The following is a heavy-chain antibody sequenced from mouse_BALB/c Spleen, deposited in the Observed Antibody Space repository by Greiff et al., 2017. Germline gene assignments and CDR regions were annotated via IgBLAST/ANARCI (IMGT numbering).Heavy chain of an antibody. CDR1: GFTFSNYW. D-gene: IGHD1-1*01. CDR3: TRYYYGFAY. V-gene: IGHV6-6*02. J-gene: IGHJ3*01. CDR2: IRLKSNNYAT. Sequence: EVQGVESGGGLVQPGGSMKLSCVASGFTFSNYWMNWVRQSPEKGLEWVAEIRLKSNNYATHYAESVKGRFTISRDDSKSSVYLQMNNLRAEDTGIYYCTRYYYGFAYWGQGTLVTVSA.